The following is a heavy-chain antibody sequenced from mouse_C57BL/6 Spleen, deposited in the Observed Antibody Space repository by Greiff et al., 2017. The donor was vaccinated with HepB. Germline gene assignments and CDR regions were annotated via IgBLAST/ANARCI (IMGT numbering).Heavy chain of an antibody. CDR3: ARGEFDGYLAWFAY. J-gene: IGHJ3*01. CDR2: IDPSDSYT. Sequence: VKLQQPGAELVMPGASVKLSCKASGYTFTSYWMHWVKQRPGQGLEWIGEIDPSDSYTNYNQKFKGKSTLTVDKSSSTAYMQLSSLTSEDSAVYYCARGEFDGYLAWFAYWGQGTLVTVSA. V-gene: IGHV1-69*01. D-gene: IGHD2-3*01. CDR1: GYTFTSYW.